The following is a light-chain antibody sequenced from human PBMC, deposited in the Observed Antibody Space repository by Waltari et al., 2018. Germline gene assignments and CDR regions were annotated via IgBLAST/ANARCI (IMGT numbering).Light chain of an antibody. CDR2: EAT. J-gene: IGLJ3*02. CDR3: CSYTSSSTPRL. Sequence: QSALTQPASVSGSPGQSITISCTWASSDVGRYNLFSRYQQHPGKAPKLILYEATKRPSGVSDRFSGSKSGYTASLTISGLQADDEADYYCCSYTSSSTPRLFGGGTKLTVL. CDR1: SSDVGRYNL. V-gene: IGLV2-14*02.